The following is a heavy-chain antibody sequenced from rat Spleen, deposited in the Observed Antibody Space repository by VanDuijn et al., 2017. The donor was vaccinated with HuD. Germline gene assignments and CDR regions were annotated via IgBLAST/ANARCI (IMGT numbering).Heavy chain of an antibody. CDR2: LWSDGDT. J-gene: IGHJ2*01. V-gene: IGHV2-32*01. CDR3: ARDLDGYFDY. CDR1: GFSLISYH. Sequence: QVQLKGSGPGLVQPSQTLSLTCTVSGFSLISYHMHWVRQSPGKGREWMGVLWSDGDTSYNSALKSRLSISRDTSKNQVFLKMNSLQSEDTTTYYCARDLDGYFDYWGQGVMVTVSS. D-gene: IGHD1-12*03.